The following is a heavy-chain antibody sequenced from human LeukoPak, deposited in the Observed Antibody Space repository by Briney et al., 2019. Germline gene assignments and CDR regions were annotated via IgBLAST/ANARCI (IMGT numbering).Heavy chain of an antibody. J-gene: IGHJ5*02. CDR1: GYTFTSYY. CDR3: ARGDVYYNNVYNWFDP. Sequence: GASVKVSCKASGYTFTSYYIHWVRQAPGQGLEWMGIINPSGGSTTYAQKFQGRVTTTRDTSTSTVYMELSSLRSEDTALYYCARGDVYYNNVYNWFDPWGQGTLVIVSP. D-gene: IGHD3-10*01. V-gene: IGHV1-46*01. CDR2: INPSGGST.